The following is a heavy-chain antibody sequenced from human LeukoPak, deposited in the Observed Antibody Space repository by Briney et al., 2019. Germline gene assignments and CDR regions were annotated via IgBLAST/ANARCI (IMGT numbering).Heavy chain of an antibody. D-gene: IGHD6-13*01. J-gene: IGHJ4*02. V-gene: IGHV5-51*01. Sequence: GESLKISCKGSGYSFTSYWIGWVRQMPGKGLEWMGIIYPGDSDTRYGPSFQGQVTISADKSISTAYLQWSSLKASDTSMYYCASPGGSSWSSFDYWGQGTLVTVSS. CDR3: ASPGGSSWSSFDY. CDR1: GYSFTSYW. CDR2: IYPGDSDT.